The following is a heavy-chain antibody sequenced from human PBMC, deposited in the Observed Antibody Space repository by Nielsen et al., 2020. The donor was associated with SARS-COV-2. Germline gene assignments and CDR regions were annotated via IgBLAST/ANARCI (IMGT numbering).Heavy chain of an antibody. CDR1: GFSVSTNY. CDR3: ARVGSYGDPEYLDY. D-gene: IGHD4/OR15-4a*01. Sequence: GESLKISCAASGFSVSTNYMTWVRQAPGKGLEWVGNIKLDGSGKYYVDSVKGRFTISRDNARNTLYLQMNSLRVEDTAVYYCARVGSYGDPEYLDYWGQGALVTVSS. J-gene: IGHJ4*02. V-gene: IGHV3-7*01. CDR2: IKLDGSGK.